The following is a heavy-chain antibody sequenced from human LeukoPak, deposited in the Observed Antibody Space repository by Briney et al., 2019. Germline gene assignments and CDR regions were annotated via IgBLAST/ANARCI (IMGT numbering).Heavy chain of an antibody. D-gene: IGHD3-22*01. V-gene: IGHV1-69*13. CDR1: GCTFINYA. CDR2: IIPIFWTA. Sequence: SVKVSCTASGCTFINYAISWVRQAPGQELEWMGGIIPIFWTANYAQKLQGRVTITEDESTSTAYMELSSLGSEDTAVYYCARDLGDYYDSSGYDYWGQGTLVTVSS. J-gene: IGHJ4*02. CDR3: ARDLGDYYDSSGYDY.